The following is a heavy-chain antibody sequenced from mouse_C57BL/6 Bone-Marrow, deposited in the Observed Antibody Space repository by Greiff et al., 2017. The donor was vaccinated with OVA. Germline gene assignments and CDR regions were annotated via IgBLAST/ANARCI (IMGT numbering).Heavy chain of an antibody. CDR1: GFTFSDYG. CDR2: ISSGSSTI. D-gene: IGHD2-1*01. V-gene: IGHV5-17*01. Sequence: EVHLVESGGGLVKPGGSLKLSCAASGFTFSDYGMHWVRQAPEKGLEWVAYISSGSSTIYYADTVTGRFTISRDNAKNTLFLQMTSLRSEDTAMYYCARGGNYHYYAMDYWGQGTSVTVSS. J-gene: IGHJ4*01. CDR3: ARGGNYHYYAMDY.